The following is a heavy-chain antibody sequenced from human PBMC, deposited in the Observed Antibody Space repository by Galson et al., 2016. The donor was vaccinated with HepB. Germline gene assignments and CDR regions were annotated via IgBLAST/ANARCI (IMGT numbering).Heavy chain of an antibody. CDR2: IYWDDDK. V-gene: IGHV2-5*02. CDR3: AHTPASAGMNF. Sequence: PALVKPTQTLTLTCTFSGFSLSTSGVGVGWIRQPPGKALEWLALIYWDDDKRYSPTLKSRLTITKDTSKNQAVLTLTNMDPVDTATYYCAHTPASAGMNFWGQGTLVIVSA. CDR1: GFSLSTSGVG. J-gene: IGHJ4*02. D-gene: IGHD6-13*01.